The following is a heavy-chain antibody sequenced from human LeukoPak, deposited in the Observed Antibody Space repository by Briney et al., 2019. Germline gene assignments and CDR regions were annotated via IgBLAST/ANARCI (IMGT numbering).Heavy chain of an antibody. D-gene: IGHD2/OR15-2a*01. Sequence: GGSLRLSCAASGFTFSSYSMNWVRQAPGKGLEWVSYIGVSSNTIYYADSVKGRFTISRDNAKNSLYLQMSSLRDEDTAVYYCETGSSYAQDYWGQGTLVTVSS. V-gene: IGHV3-48*02. CDR3: ETGSSYAQDY. CDR1: GFTFSSYS. CDR2: IGVSSNTI. J-gene: IGHJ4*02.